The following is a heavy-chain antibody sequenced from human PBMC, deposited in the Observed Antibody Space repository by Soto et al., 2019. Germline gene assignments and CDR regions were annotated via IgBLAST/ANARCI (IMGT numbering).Heavy chain of an antibody. CDR2: VYNSGNT. V-gene: IGHV4-4*07. CDR3: ARTHWVSGTEY. D-gene: IGHD6-19*01. Sequence: QVQLQESGPGLVKPSETLSLTCTVSGRSLTGYFWSWIRQPAGKALEWIGHVYNSGNTDYNPSLASRITPAVDTSKRQFSLKVKSVTAADTAVYYCARTHWVSGTEYWGQGILVTVSS. J-gene: IGHJ4*02. CDR1: GRSLTGYF.